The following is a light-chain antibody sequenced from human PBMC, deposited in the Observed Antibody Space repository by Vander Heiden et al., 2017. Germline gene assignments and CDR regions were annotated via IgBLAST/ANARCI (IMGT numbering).Light chain of an antibody. Sequence: QSVLTHPPSVSASPGQKVTISCSGSSSNIGKNYVSWDQQVPGTAPKLLIYDNNKRPSGIPDRFSGSKSGTSATLGITGLQTGDEADYYCGTWDSSLSNAVFGTGTKVTVL. CDR1: SSNIGKNY. CDR3: GTWDSSLSNAV. V-gene: IGLV1-51*01. CDR2: DNN. J-gene: IGLJ1*01.